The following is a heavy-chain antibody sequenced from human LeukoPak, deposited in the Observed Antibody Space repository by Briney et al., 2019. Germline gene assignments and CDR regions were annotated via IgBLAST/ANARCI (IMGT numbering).Heavy chain of an antibody. V-gene: IGHV3-23*01. Sequence: GGSLRLSCAASGFTFSSYAMSWVRQVPGKGLEWVSAISGSGGSTYYADSVKGRFTISRDNSKNTLYLQMNSLRAEDTAVYYCALQSMGYFDYWGQGTLVTVSS. CDR2: ISGSGGST. J-gene: IGHJ4*02. CDR1: GFTFSSYA. D-gene: IGHD2/OR15-2a*01. CDR3: ALQSMGYFDY.